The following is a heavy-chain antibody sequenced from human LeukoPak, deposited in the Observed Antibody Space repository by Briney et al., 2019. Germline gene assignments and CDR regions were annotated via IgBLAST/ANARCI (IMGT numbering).Heavy chain of an antibody. V-gene: IGHV4-59*12. D-gene: IGHD6-6*01. CDR1: GDSINNYY. CDR3: ARDPQLGPFDY. J-gene: IGHJ4*02. Sequence: SETLSLTCTVSGDSINNYYWSWIRQPPGKGLEWIGYIYYSGSTNYNPSLKSRVTISVDTSKNQFSLNLSSVTAADTAVYYCARDPQLGPFDYWGQGTLVTVSS. CDR2: IYYSGST.